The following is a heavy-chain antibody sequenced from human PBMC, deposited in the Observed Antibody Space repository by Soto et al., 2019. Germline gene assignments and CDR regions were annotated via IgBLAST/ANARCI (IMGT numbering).Heavy chain of an antibody. CDR2: LYTEGTT. Sequence: GGSLRLSCEASGLTLSHNYMAWVRQSPEMGLEWVSILYTEGTTYYADSVKGRFTISRDSSKNTLFLQMDSLRAEDTAVYYCARHRKWGENYGMDVWPQGTTVPVSS. CDR3: ARHRKWGENYGMDV. J-gene: IGHJ6*02. CDR1: GLTLSHNY. D-gene: IGHD3-16*01. V-gene: IGHV3-53*01.